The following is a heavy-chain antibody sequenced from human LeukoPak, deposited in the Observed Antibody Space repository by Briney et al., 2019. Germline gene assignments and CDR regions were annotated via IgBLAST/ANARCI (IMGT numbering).Heavy chain of an antibody. J-gene: IGHJ4*02. D-gene: IGHD3-10*01. V-gene: IGHV4-59*08. CDR3: ARHYPYGSGSYSPFYFDY. Sequence: SETLSLTCTVSGDSISSYYWSWTRQPPGKGLEWIGYIYYSGSTNYNPSLKSRVTISVDTSKNQFSLKLSSVTAADTGVYYCARHYPYGSGSYSPFYFDYWGQGTLVTASS. CDR1: GDSISSYY. CDR2: IYYSGST.